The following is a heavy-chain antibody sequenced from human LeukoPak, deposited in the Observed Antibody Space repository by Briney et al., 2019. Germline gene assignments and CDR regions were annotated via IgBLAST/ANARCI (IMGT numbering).Heavy chain of an antibody. CDR3: AREGEEGSSWYKYYYYYMDV. CDR1: GYTFTSYD. J-gene: IGHJ6*03. D-gene: IGHD6-13*01. CDR2: MNPNSGNT. V-gene: IGHV1-8*01. Sequence: ASVKVSCKASGYTFTSYDINWVRQATGQGLEWMGWMNPNSGNTGYAQKFQGRVTMTRNTSISTAYMELSSLRSEDTAVYYCAREGEEGSSWYKYYYYYMDVWGKGTTVTVSS.